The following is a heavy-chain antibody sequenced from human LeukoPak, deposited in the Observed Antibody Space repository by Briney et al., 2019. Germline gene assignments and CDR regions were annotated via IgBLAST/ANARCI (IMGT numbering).Heavy chain of an antibody. CDR3: ARDYSSSWSEYYFDY. D-gene: IGHD6-13*01. Sequence: SETLSLTCTVSGGSVSSGSYYWSWIRQPPGKGLEWIGYIYYSGSTNYNPSLKSRVTISVDTSENQFSLKLSSVTAADTAVYYCARDYSSSWSEYYFDYWGQGTLVTVSS. CDR2: IYYSGST. J-gene: IGHJ4*02. V-gene: IGHV4-61*01. CDR1: GGSVSSGSYY.